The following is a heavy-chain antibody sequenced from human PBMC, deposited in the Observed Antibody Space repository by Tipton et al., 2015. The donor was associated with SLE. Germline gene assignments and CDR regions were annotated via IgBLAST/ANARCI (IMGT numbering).Heavy chain of an antibody. Sequence: LRLSCTVSGGSISSGSYYWSWIRQPAGKGLEWIGRIYTSGSTNYNPSLKSRVTITVDTSKNQFSLKLSSVTAADTAVYYCARGPGTIFGVAENYWGQGTLVTVSS. J-gene: IGHJ4*02. CDR2: IYTSGST. D-gene: IGHD3-3*01. CDR1: GGSISSGSYY. V-gene: IGHV4-61*02. CDR3: ARGPGTIFGVAENY.